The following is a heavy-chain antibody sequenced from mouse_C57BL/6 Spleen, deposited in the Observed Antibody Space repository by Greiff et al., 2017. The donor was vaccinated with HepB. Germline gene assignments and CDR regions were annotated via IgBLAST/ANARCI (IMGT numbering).Heavy chain of an antibody. CDR1: GFSLTSYG. Sequence: VQLQESGPGLVAPSQSLSITCTVSGFSLTSYGVHWVRQPPGKGLEWLVVIWSDGSTTYNSALKSRLSISKDNSKSQVFLKMNSLQTDDTAMYYCARDYYGSSGYAMDYWGQGTSVTVSS. D-gene: IGHD1-1*01. CDR2: IWSDGST. J-gene: IGHJ4*01. V-gene: IGHV2-6*03. CDR3: ARDYYGSSGYAMDY.